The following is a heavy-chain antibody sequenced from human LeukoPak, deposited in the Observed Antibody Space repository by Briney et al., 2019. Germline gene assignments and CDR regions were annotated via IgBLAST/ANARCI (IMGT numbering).Heavy chain of an antibody. V-gene: IGHV3-30*03. D-gene: IGHD1-7*01. Sequence: GVSLRLSCAASGFTFSSYGMHWVRQAPGKGLEWVAVISYDGSNKYYADSVKGRFTISRDNSKNTLYLQMNSLRAEDTAVYYCARDRQTTTSFDYWGQGTLVTVSS. CDR3: ARDRQTTTSFDY. CDR1: GFTFSSYG. J-gene: IGHJ4*02. CDR2: ISYDGSNK.